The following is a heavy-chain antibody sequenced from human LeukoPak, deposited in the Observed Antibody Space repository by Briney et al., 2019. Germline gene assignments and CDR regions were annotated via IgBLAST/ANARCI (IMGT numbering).Heavy chain of an antibody. CDR2: INPNSGGT. CDR3: ARGFSVAGTIDY. Sequence: GASVKVSCKASGYTFTGYYMHWVRQAPGQGLEWMGWINPNSGGTNYAQKLQGRVTMTTDTSTSTAYMELRSLRSDDTAVYYCARGFSVAGTIDYWGQGTLVTVSS. CDR1: GYTFTGYY. V-gene: IGHV1-2*02. J-gene: IGHJ4*02. D-gene: IGHD6-19*01.